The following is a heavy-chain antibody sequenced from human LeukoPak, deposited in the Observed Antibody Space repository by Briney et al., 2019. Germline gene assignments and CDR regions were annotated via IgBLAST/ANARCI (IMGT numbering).Heavy chain of an antibody. V-gene: IGHV4-34*01. Sequence: SETLPLTCAVYGGSFSGYYWSWIRQPPGKGLEWIGEINHSGSTNYNPSLKSRVTISVDTSKNQFSLKLSSVTAADTAVYYCARAGLLLGAFDIWGQGTMVTVSS. CDR1: GGSFSGYY. CDR2: INHSGST. CDR3: ARAGLLLGAFDI. J-gene: IGHJ3*02. D-gene: IGHD3-22*01.